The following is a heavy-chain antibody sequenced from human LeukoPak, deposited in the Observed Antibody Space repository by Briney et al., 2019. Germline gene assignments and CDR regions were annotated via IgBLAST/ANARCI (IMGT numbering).Heavy chain of an antibody. D-gene: IGHD3-3*01. V-gene: IGHV1-2*02. J-gene: IGHJ6*02. CDR2: INPNSGGT. Sequence: ASVKVSCKASGYTFTGYYMHWVRQAPGQGLEWMGWINPNSGGTNYAQKFQGRVTMTRDTSISTAYMELSRLRSDDTAVYYCARETISQSYYYYGMDVWGQGTTVTVSS. CDR3: ARETISQSYYYYGMDV. CDR1: GYTFTGYY.